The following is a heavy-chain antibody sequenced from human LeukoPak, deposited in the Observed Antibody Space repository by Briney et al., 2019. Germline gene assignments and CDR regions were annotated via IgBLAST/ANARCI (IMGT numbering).Heavy chain of an antibody. Sequence: PSETLSLTCTVSGGSISSSSYYWGWIRQPPGKGLEWIGSIYYSGSTYYNPSLKSRVTISVDTSKNQFSLQLSSVTAADTAVYYCAREVGYSQGRGYWGQGTLVTVSS. CDR2: IYYSGST. CDR1: GGSISSSSYY. CDR3: AREVGYSQGRGY. D-gene: IGHD6-13*01. V-gene: IGHV4-39*07. J-gene: IGHJ4*02.